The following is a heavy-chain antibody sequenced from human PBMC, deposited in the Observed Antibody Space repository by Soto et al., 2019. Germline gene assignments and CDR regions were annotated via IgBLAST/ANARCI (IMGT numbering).Heavy chain of an antibody. CDR1: SGSISSSNW. CDR3: ARDPAYYYGSGSYSVGLDY. D-gene: IGHD3-10*01. Sequence: QVQLQESGPGLVKPSGTLSLTCAVSSGSISSSNWWSWVRQPPGKGLEWIGEIYHSGCTNYNPFLKRRVTISVDKSKHQFSLKLSSVTAADTAVYYCARDPAYYYGSGSYSVGLDYWGQGTLATVSS. V-gene: IGHV4-4*02. J-gene: IGHJ4*02. CDR2: IYHSGCT.